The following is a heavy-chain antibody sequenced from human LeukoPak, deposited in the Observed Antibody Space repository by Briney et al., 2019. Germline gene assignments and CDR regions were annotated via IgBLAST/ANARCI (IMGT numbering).Heavy chain of an antibody. D-gene: IGHD6-13*01. V-gene: IGHV4-59*01. CDR1: GGSISSYY. J-gene: IGHJ4*02. CDR3: ARDRGSSSWITN. CDR2: IYYSGST. Sequence: SETLFLTCTVSGGSISSYYWSWIRQPPGKGLERIGYIYYSGSTNYNPSLKSRVTISVDTSKNQFSLKLSSVTAADTAVYYCARDRGSSSWITNWGQGTLVTVSS.